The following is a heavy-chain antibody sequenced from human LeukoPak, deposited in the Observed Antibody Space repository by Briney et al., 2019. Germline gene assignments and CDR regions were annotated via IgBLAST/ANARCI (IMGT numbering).Heavy chain of an antibody. CDR3: ARRVNYGDYFDY. CDR1: GASISNYY. D-gene: IGHD4-17*01. V-gene: IGHV4-4*07. Sequence: SETLSLTCTVPGASISNYYWSWIRQPAGKGLEWIGRIYPSGSTNYNPSLKSRVTMSVDTSKNQFSLKLRSLTAADTAVYYCARRVNYGDYFDYWGQGTLVTVSS. CDR2: IYPSGST. J-gene: IGHJ4*02.